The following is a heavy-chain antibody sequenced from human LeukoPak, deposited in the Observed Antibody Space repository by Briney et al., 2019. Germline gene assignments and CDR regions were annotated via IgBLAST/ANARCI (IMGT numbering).Heavy chain of an antibody. CDR2: INHSGST. J-gene: IGHJ5*02. CDR1: GGSFSGYY. Sequence: PSETLSLTCAVYGGSFSGYYWSWIRQPPGEGLEWIGEINHSGSTNYNPSLKSRVTISVDTSKNQLSLKLSSVTAADTAVYYCARGRRDITIFGVVIIRENWFDPWGQGTLVTVSS. CDR3: ARGRRDITIFGVVIIRENWFDP. D-gene: IGHD3-3*01. V-gene: IGHV4-34*01.